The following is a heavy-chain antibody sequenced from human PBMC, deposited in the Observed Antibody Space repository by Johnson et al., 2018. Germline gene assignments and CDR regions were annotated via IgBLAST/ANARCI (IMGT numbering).Heavy chain of an antibody. CDR2: ISYDGSKK. CDR1: GFTFQNYA. Sequence: VQLVESGGSVVQPGRSLRLSCVGYGFTFQNYAMHWVRQAPGKGLEWVAVISYDGSKKYYEDPVKGRFTVSRDNSKRTLYLQMNSLRAEDTAVYYCAKVQFYYDIETANLDYWGQGTLVTVSS. J-gene: IGHJ4*02. V-gene: IGHV3-30*18. D-gene: IGHD3-9*01. CDR3: AKVQFYYDIETANLDY.